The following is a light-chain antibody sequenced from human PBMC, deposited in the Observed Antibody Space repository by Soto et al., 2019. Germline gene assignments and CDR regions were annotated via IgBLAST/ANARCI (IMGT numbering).Light chain of an antibody. Sequence: EIVMTQSPATLSVSPGERATLSCRASQSVSSNLAWYRQKPGQAPRLLIYGASTRATGIPARFSGSGSGTEFTLTISSLQSEDLAVYYCQQYNNWPWTFDQGTKVEIK. CDR1: QSVSSN. J-gene: IGKJ1*01. V-gene: IGKV3-15*01. CDR2: GAS. CDR3: QQYNNWPWT.